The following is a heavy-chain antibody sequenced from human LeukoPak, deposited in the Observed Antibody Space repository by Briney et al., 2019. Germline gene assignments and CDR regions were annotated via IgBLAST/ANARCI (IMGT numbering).Heavy chain of an antibody. Sequence: ASVKVSCKASGYTFTGYYMHWVRQAPGQGLEWMGWINPNSGGTNYAQKFQGRVTMTRDTSISIAYMELSRLRSDDTAVYYCASRGPDIVVVPAAAAYYYYYMDVWGKGTTVTIYS. J-gene: IGHJ6*03. CDR1: GYTFTGYY. CDR2: INPNSGGT. CDR3: ASRGPDIVVVPAAAAYYYYYMDV. D-gene: IGHD2-2*01. V-gene: IGHV1-2*02.